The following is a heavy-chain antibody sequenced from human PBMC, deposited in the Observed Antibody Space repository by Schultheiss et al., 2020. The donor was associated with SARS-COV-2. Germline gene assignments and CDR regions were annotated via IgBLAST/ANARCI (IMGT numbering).Heavy chain of an antibody. CDR1: GFTFSSYW. J-gene: IGHJ6*03. CDR3: ARVSVVPAAIYYYYYMDV. CDR2: IKQDGSEK. Sequence: GESLKISCAASGFTFSSYWMSWVRQAPGKGLEWVANIKQDGSEKYYVDSVKGRFTISRDNAKNSLYLQMNSLRAEDTAVYYCARVSVVPAAIYYYYYMDVWGKGTTVTVSS. V-gene: IGHV3-7*05. D-gene: IGHD2-2*01.